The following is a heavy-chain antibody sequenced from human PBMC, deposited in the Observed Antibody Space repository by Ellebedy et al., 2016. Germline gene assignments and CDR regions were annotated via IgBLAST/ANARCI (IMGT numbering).Heavy chain of an antibody. CDR1: GYSFTTYW. CDR2: IDPSNSYT. V-gene: IGHV5-10-1*01. Sequence: GESLKISXKGSGYSFTTYWISWVRQMPGKGLEWMGRIDPSNSYTNYSPSFQGHVTISADKSISTAYLQWSSLKASDTAMYYCARRYGDAFDIWGQGTMVTVSS. CDR3: ARRYGDAFDI. J-gene: IGHJ3*02. D-gene: IGHD5-18*01.